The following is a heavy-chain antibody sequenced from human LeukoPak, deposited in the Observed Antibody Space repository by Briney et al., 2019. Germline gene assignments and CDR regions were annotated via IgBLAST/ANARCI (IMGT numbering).Heavy chain of an antibody. CDR1: GFTFSDYT. V-gene: IGHV3-30*04. J-gene: IGHJ4*02. D-gene: IGHD6-13*01. CDR2: LPPDGSYQ. Sequence: GGSLRLSCAASGFTFSDYTMQWVRQAPGKGLEWVALLPPDGSYQYYADSLKGRFTISRDNFKNALYLQMNSLRLEDTAVYYCARGLHDRSWYGAHWGQGTLLSDSS. CDR3: ARGLHDRSWYGAH.